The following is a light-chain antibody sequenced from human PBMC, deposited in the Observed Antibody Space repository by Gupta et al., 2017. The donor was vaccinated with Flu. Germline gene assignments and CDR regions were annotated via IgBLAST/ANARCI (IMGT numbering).Light chain of an antibody. V-gene: IGKV1-5*03. J-gene: IGKJ1*01. CDR1: QSISGW. Sequence: DIKMTQSPSPLSSSLGDKVAIPCRATQSISGWFVWYQQRPGKAPTVLIYEASTLEKGVPSRFSGSGSGTDFTLTITSLQPEDSATYYCQQYNSYPWTFGQGTKVEIK. CDR2: EAS. CDR3: QQYNSYPWT.